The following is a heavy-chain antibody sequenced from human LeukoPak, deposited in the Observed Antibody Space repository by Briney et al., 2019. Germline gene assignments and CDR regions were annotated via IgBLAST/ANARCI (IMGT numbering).Heavy chain of an antibody. V-gene: IGHV1-2*02. CDR2: INSNSGGT. D-gene: IGHD3-3*01. CDR3: AKSRYYDFWSGYNGGVDY. J-gene: IGHJ4*02. CDR1: GYTFTGYY. Sequence: ASVKVSCKASGYTFTGYYMHWVRQAPGQGLEWMGWINSNSGGTNYAQKFQGRVTMTRDTSISTAYMELSRLRSDDTAVYYCAKSRYYDFWSGYNGGVDYWGQGTLVTVSP.